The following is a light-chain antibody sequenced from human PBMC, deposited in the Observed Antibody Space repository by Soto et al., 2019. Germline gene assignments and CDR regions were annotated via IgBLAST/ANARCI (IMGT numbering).Light chain of an antibody. CDR1: QRMTNNF. J-gene: IGKJ1*01. CDR2: GAS. Sequence: EIVLTQSPDTLSLSPGERVTLSCRASQRMTNNFLAWFQQKPGLAPRLLIHGASTRASGVPDRFTGGGSGTDFVLTISRVEPEDFAVYYCQQRSNWPPWTFGQGTKVEIK. V-gene: IGKV3D-20*02. CDR3: QQRSNWPPWT.